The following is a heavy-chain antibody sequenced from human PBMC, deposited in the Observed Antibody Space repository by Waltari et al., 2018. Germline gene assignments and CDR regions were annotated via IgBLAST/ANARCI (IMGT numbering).Heavy chain of an antibody. D-gene: IGHD3-10*01. V-gene: IGHV1-69*10. CDR3: ALERGSGDAFDI. CDR1: GGTFSSYA. J-gene: IGHJ3*02. CDR2: IIPILGIA. Sequence: QVQLVQSGAEVKKPGSSVKVSCKASGGTFSSYAISWVRQAPGQGLEWMGGIIPILGIANYEQKFQGRVTITADKSTSTAYMELSSLRSEDTAVYYCALERGSGDAFDIWGQGTMVTVSS.